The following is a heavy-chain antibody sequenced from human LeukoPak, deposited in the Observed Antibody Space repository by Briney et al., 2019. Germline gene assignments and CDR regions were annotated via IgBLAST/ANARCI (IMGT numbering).Heavy chain of an antibody. J-gene: IGHJ3*02. D-gene: IGHD4-17*01. V-gene: IGHV5-51*01. CDR3: ARDPIDYGDYDLDSFAFDI. CDR1: GYSFTSYW. CDR2: IYPGDSDT. Sequence: GESLKISCKGSGYSFTSYWIGWVRQMPGKGLEWMGIIYPGDSDTRYSPSFQGQVTISADKSISTAYLQWSSLKASDTAMYYCARDPIDYGDYDLDSFAFDIWGQGTMVTVSS.